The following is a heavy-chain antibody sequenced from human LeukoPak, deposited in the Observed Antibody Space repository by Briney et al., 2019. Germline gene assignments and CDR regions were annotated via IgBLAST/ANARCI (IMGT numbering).Heavy chain of an antibody. CDR2: ISSSSSTI. D-gene: IGHD5-24*01. Sequence: GGSLRLSCAASGFTFSSYSMNWVRQAPGKGLEWVSYISSSSSTIYYADSVKGRFTISRDNAKNSLYLQMNSLRAEDTAVYYCASPLDRDGYRSHDYWGQGTLVTVSS. CDR1: GFTFSSYS. CDR3: ASPLDRDGYRSHDY. J-gene: IGHJ4*02. V-gene: IGHV3-48*01.